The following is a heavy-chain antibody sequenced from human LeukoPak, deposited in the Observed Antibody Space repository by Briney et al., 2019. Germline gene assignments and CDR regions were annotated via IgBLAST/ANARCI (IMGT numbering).Heavy chain of an antibody. D-gene: IGHD2-15*01. V-gene: IGHV1-2*02. J-gene: IGHJ4*02. CDR2: INPNSGGT. CDR1: GYTFTGYY. CDR3: AVSGGSCCLFDY. Sequence: ASVKVSCKASGYTFTGYYMHWVRQAPGQGLEWMGWINPNSGGTNYAQKFQGRVTMTRDTSVSTAYMELSRLRSDDTAVYYCAVSGGSCCLFDYWGQGTLVTVSS.